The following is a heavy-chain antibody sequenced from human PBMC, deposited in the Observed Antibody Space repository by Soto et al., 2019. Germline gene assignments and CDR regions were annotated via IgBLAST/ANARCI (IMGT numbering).Heavy chain of an antibody. V-gene: IGHV5-10-1*01. D-gene: IGHD4-17*01. Sequence: PXESLKISFKGSGYSFTSYWISWVRQIPGKGLEWMGRIDPSDSYTNYSPSFQGHVTISADKSISTAYLQWSSLKASDTAMYYCATQTYGDSYVGASYYYGMDVWGQGTTVTVSS. CDR3: ATQTYGDSYVGASYYYGMDV. J-gene: IGHJ6*02. CDR2: IDPSDSYT. CDR1: GYSFTSYW.